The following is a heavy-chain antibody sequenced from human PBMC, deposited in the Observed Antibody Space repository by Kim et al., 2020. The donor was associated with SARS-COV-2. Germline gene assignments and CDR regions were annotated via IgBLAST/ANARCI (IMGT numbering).Heavy chain of an antibody. J-gene: IGHJ6*02. Sequence: GGSLRLSCAASGFTFSSYAMSWVRQAPGKGLEWVSAISGSGGSTYYADSVKGRFTISRDNSKNTLYLQMNSLRAEDTAVYYCAKVTGFGESDTPHYYYGMDVWGQGTTVTVSS. CDR2: ISGSGGST. V-gene: IGHV3-23*01. CDR3: AKVTGFGESDTPHYYYGMDV. CDR1: GFTFSSYA. D-gene: IGHD3-10*01.